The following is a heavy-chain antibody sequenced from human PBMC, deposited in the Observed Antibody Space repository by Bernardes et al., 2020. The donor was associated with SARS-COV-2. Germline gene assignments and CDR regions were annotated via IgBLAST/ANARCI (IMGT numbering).Heavy chain of an antibody. CDR2: ITGSGHNT. V-gene: IGHV3-23*01. D-gene: IGHD3-3*01. CDR3: AKMGLAHGSTIGGEWLRFDY. J-gene: IGHJ4*02. CDR1: GFTLISTT. Sequence: GGSLRLSCAASGFTLISTTMSWVRQAPGRGLEWVSSITGSGHNTYPADSVKGRFTISRDISKNTLYLQMGSLRSEDTAVYYCAKMGLAHGSTIGGEWLRFDYWGQGAQVTVSS.